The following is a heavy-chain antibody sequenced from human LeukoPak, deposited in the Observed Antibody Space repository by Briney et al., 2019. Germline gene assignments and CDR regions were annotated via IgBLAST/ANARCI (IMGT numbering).Heavy chain of an antibody. CDR3: ARGSGDYATSDAEYFQH. Sequence: PSETLSLTCTVSGGSVTSSGYYWSWVRQPPGKGLEYIGCIYYSGSTNYNPSLKSRVTISVDTSKNQFSLKLRSVTAADTAVYYCARGSGDYATSDAEYFQHWGQGTLVTVSS. J-gene: IGHJ1*01. D-gene: IGHD4-17*01. V-gene: IGHV4-61*08. CDR2: IYYSGST. CDR1: GGSVTSSGYY.